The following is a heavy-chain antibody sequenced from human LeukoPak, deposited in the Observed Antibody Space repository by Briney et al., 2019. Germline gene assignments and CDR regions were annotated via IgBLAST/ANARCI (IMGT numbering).Heavy chain of an antibody. V-gene: IGHV4-59*01. J-gene: IGHJ6*02. CDR3: AGSIYYGMDV. Sequence: PSESLSLTCTVSGGSISSYYWSWIRQPPGKGLGWIGYIYYSGSTNYNPSLKSRVTISVDTSKNQFSLKLSSVTAADTAVYYCAGSIYYGMDVWGQGTTVTVSS. CDR1: GGSISSYY. CDR2: IYYSGST.